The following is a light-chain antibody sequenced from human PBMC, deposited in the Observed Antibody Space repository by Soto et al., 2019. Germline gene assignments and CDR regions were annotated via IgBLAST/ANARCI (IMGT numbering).Light chain of an antibody. CDR3: QQFDSYPRT. V-gene: IGKV1-13*02. Sequence: AIQLTQSPSSLSASVGDRVTITCRASQGISSALAWYQQQSGKAPKLLIYDASSLESGVPSRFSGSGSGTDFTLTISSLQPEDFATYYCQQFDSYPRTFGQGTKVEIK. J-gene: IGKJ1*01. CDR1: QGISSA. CDR2: DAS.